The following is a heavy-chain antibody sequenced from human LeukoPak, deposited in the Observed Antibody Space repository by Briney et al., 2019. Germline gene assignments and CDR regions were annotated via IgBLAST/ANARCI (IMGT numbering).Heavy chain of an antibody. V-gene: IGHV1-2*02. J-gene: IGHJ6*02. CDR3: ARVYSNYYYGMDV. Sequence: ASVKVSCKASGYTFTCYYMHWVRQAPGQGLEWMGWINPNSGGTNYAQKFQGRVTMTRDTSISTAYMELSRLRSDDTAVYYWARVYSNYYYGMDVWGQGTTVTVSS. D-gene: IGHD4-11*01. CDR1: GYTFTCYY. CDR2: INPNSGGT.